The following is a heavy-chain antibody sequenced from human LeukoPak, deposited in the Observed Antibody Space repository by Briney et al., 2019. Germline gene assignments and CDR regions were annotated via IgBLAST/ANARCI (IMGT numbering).Heavy chain of an antibody. CDR2: ISSSSSTK. J-gene: IGHJ5*02. CDR3: ARVWWEERGINWFDP. Sequence: GGSLRLSCAASGFTFSSYSMNWVRQAPGKGLEWISYISSSSSTKYYADSVKGRFTISRDNAKNSLYLQMNSLRDEDTAVYYCARVWWEERGINWFDPWGQGTLVTVSS. CDR1: GFTFSSYS. V-gene: IGHV3-48*02. D-gene: IGHD1-1*01.